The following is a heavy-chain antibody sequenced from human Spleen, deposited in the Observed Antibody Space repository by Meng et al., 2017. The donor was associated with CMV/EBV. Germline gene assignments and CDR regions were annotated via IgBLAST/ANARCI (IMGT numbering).Heavy chain of an antibody. CDR1: GFTLNVHW. Sequence: GESLKISCAASGFTLNVHWMTWVRQAPGKGLEWVANIKQDGSEKYYVASVKGRFTISRDNAKNSLYLQMNSLRAEDTALYYCAKAFSASWYREYYDDWGQGTLVTVSS. V-gene: IGHV3-7*03. J-gene: IGHJ4*02. D-gene: IGHD2-2*01. CDR2: IKQDGSEK. CDR3: AKAFSASWYREYYDD.